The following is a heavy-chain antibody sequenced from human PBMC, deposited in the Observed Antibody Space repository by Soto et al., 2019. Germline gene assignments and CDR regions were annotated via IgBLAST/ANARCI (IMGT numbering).Heavy chain of an antibody. D-gene: IGHD6-13*01. Sequence: EVQLVESGGGLVQPGGSLRLSCEASGFTFSSRWMTWVRQGPGKGLEWVAKIKHDENGKDYVDSVKGRFTISRDNAKNSLYLQMTSLRAEDTAVYYCATNDCLAAAGVVLDFWGQGTLVTVSS. CDR1: GFTFSSRW. CDR2: IKHDENGK. CDR3: ATNDCLAAAGVVLDF. J-gene: IGHJ4*02. V-gene: IGHV3-7*02.